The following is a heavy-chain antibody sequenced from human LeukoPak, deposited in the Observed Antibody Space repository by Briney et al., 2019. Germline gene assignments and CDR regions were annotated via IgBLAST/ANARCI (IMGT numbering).Heavy chain of an antibody. Sequence: GGSLRLSCAASGFTFSSYSMNWVRQAPGKGLEWVSYISSGSSTIYYADSVKGRFTISRDNAKNSLYLQMNSLRAEDTAVYYCARRKYGDDHIDYWGQGTLVTVSS. CDR3: ARRKYGDDHIDY. CDR2: ISSGSSTI. CDR1: GFTFSSYS. D-gene: IGHD7-27*01. J-gene: IGHJ4*02. V-gene: IGHV3-48*01.